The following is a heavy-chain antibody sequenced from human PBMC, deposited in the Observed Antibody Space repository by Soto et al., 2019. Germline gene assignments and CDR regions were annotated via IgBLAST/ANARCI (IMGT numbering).Heavy chain of an antibody. CDR1: GGSISSYY. J-gene: IGHJ4*02. CDR2: IYYSGST. V-gene: IGHV4-59*08. Sequence: SETLSLTCTVSGGSISSYYWSWIRQPPGKGLEWIGYIYYSGSTNYNPSLKSRVTISVDTSKNQFSLQLSSVTVADTAVYYCARTTRGRYFDWLTSPPFDYWGQGTLVTVSS. D-gene: IGHD3-9*01. CDR3: ARTTRGRYFDWLTSPPFDY.